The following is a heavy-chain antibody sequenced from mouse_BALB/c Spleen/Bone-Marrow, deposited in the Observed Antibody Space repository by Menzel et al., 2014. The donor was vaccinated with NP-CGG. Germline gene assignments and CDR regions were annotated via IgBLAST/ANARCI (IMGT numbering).Heavy chain of an antibody. V-gene: IGHV1-20*02. CDR1: GYSFIGYF. CDR2: INPYNADS. J-gene: IGHJ2*01. CDR3: SRGGDY. Sequence: VQLQQSGPEMVKPGASVKISCKASGYSFIGYFINWVMQSHGKSLEWIGRINPYNADSLYNQKFRGKATSTVDKSSSTAHMELRSLASEDSAVYYCSRGGDYWGQGTTLTVSS.